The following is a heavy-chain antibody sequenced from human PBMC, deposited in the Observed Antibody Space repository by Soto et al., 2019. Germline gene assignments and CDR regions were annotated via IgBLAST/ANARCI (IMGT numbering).Heavy chain of an antibody. J-gene: IGHJ4*02. CDR3: AKDIRGYCSSTSCIAVFDY. V-gene: IGHV3-23*01. CDR2: ISGSGGST. CDR1: GFTFSSYA. D-gene: IGHD2-2*01. Sequence: EVQRLESGGCLVQPGGSLRLSCAASGFTFSSYAMSWVRQAPGKGLEWVSAISGSGGSTYYADSVKGRFTISRDNSKNTLYLQMNSLRAEDTAVYYCAKDIRGYCSSTSCIAVFDYWGQGTLVTVSS.